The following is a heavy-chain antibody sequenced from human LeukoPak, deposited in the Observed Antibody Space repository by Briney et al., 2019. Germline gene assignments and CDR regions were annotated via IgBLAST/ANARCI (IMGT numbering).Heavy chain of an antibody. CDR3: ARHQAPSGIAARRGARFDP. Sequence: SETLSLTCTVSGGSISSSSYYWGWIRQPPGKGLEWIGSIYYSGSTYYNPSLKSRVTISVDTSKNQFSLKLSSVTAADTAVYYCARHQAPSGIAARRGARFDPWGQGTLVTVSS. D-gene: IGHD6-6*01. J-gene: IGHJ5*02. CDR1: GGSISSSSYY. V-gene: IGHV4-39*01. CDR2: IYYSGST.